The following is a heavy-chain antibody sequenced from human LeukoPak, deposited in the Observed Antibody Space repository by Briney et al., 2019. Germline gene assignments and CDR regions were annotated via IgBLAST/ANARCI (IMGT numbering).Heavy chain of an antibody. CDR1: EFTFSIYA. J-gene: IGHJ4*02. D-gene: IGHD5-12*01. Sequence: PGGSLRLSCAASEFTFSIYAMSWVHQAPGKGLEWVSSITSAGENTFYTGSVRGRFTISRDNSRNTLYLQMNSLKTEDTAVYYCTTDWGYSGYDYWGQGTLVTVSS. V-gene: IGHV3-23*01. CDR3: TTDWGYSGYDY. CDR2: ITSAGENT.